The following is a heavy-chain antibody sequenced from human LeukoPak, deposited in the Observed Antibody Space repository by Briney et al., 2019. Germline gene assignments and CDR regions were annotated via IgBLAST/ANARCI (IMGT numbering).Heavy chain of an antibody. Sequence: PSETLSLTCTVSGGSISSSSYYWGWIRQPPGKGLEWIGSIYYSGSTYYNPSLKSRVTISVDTSKNQFSLKLSSVTAADTAVYYCARRSQLLNTYNWFDPWGQGTLVTVSS. J-gene: IGHJ5*02. V-gene: IGHV4-39*01. CDR3: ARRSQLLNTYNWFDP. CDR2: IYYSGST. CDR1: GGSISSSSYY. D-gene: IGHD2-2*01.